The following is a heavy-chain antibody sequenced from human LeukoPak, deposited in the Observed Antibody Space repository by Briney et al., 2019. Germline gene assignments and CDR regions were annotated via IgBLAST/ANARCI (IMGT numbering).Heavy chain of an antibody. CDR2: ISAYNGNT. CDR3: AGGGAAGDYYYYGMDV. CDR1: GYTFTSYG. Sequence: ASVKVSCKASGYTFTSYGISWVRQAPGQGLEWMGWISAYNGNTNYAQKLQGRVTKTTDTSTSTAYMELRSLRSDDTAVYYCAGGGAAGDYYYYGMDVWGQGTTVTVSS. V-gene: IGHV1-18*01. D-gene: IGHD3-10*01. J-gene: IGHJ6*02.